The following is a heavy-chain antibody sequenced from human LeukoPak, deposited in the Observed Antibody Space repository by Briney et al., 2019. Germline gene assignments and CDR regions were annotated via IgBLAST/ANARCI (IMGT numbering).Heavy chain of an antibody. D-gene: IGHD3-9*01. CDR1: GGSISSSSYY. J-gene: IGHJ6*02. CDR2: IYYSGST. Sequence: PSETLSLTCTVSGGSISSSSYYWGWIRRPPGKGLEWIGSIYYSGSTYYNPSLKSRVTISVDTSKNQFSLKLSSVTAADTAVYYCSFDYDILTGYVYGMDVWGQGTTVTVSS. CDR3: SFDYDILTGYVYGMDV. V-gene: IGHV4-39*01.